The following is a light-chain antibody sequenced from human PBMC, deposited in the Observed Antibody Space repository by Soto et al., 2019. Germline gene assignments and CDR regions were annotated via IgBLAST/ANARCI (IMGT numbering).Light chain of an antibody. CDR3: AAWDDSLSVV. CDR2: RNN. Sequence: QSVLTQPPSASGTPGQRVTISCSGSSSNIGSNYVYWYQQLPGTAPKLPIYRNNQRPSGVPDRFSGSKSGTSASLAISGLRSEDEADYYCAAWDDSLSVVFGGGIKLTVL. CDR1: SSNIGSNY. V-gene: IGLV1-47*01. J-gene: IGLJ2*01.